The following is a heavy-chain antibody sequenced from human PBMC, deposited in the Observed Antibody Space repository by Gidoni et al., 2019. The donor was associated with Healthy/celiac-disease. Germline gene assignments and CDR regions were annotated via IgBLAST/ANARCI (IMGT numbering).Heavy chain of an antibody. CDR1: GGSISSSSYY. CDR3: ARHDRTDQRIPYYYYGMDV. V-gene: IGHV4-39*01. CDR2: IYYSGST. D-gene: IGHD2-15*01. Sequence: QLQLQESGPGLVKPSETLSLTCTVSGGSISSSSYYWGWIRQPPGKGLGWIGSIYYSGSTYYNPSLKSRVTISVDTSKNQFSLKLSAVTAADTAVYYCARHDRTDQRIPYYYYGMDVWGQGTTVTVSS. J-gene: IGHJ6*02.